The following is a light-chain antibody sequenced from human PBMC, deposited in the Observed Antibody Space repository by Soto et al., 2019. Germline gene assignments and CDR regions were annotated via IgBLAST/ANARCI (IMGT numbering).Light chain of an antibody. CDR1: SSDVGSYNL. CDR2: EVS. CDR3: CSYAGSSTFYV. V-gene: IGLV2-23*02. Sequence: QSVLTQPASVSVSPGPSITISCTGTSSDVGSYNLVSWYQQHPGKAPKLMIYEVSKRPSGVSNRFSGSKSGNTASLTISGLQAEDEADYYCCSYAGSSTFYVFGTGTKVTVL. J-gene: IGLJ1*01.